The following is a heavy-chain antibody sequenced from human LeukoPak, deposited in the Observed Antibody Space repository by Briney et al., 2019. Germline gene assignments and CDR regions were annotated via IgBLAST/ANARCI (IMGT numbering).Heavy chain of an antibody. CDR3: TRVFVGDEYSSSGY. J-gene: IGHJ4*02. CDR2: INSDGRST. D-gene: IGHD6-13*01. Sequence: GGSLRLSCAASGFTFSRYYMHWVRQAPGKGLVWVSRINSDGRSTTYADSVRGRFTVTRDNAKNTLYLQMNSLKVEDTAMYYCTRVFVGDEYSSSGYWGQGTLVTVSS. V-gene: IGHV3-74*01. CDR1: GFTFSRYY.